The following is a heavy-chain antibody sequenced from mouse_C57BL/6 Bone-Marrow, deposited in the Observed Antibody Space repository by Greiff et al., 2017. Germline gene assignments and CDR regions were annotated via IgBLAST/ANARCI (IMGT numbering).Heavy chain of an antibody. J-gene: IGHJ3*01. CDR1: GYTFTSYW. V-gene: IGHV1-7*01. D-gene: IGHD1-1*01. Sequence: VQLVESGAELAKPGASVKLSCKASGYTFTSYWMHWVKQRPGQGLEWIGYINPSSGYTKYNQKFKDKATLTAAKSSSTAYMQLSSLTYEDSAVYYCAREFDYYGSSFAYWGQGTLVTVSA. CDR3: AREFDYYGSSFAY. CDR2: INPSSGYT.